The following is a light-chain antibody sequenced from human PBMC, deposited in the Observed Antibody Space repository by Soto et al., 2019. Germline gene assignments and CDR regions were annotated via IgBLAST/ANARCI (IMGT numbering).Light chain of an antibody. V-gene: IGKV3-11*01. J-gene: IGKJ5*01. CDR3: QQRRSWPPTIT. CDR2: DAS. Sequence: EIVLTQSPAPLSLSPGERATLSCRASQSVSTYLAWYQQRPGQAPRLLIYDASYRATDIPPRFSGSGSGTDFTLTISSLEPEEFAVYYCQQRRSWPPTITFGQGTRLEIK. CDR1: QSVSTY.